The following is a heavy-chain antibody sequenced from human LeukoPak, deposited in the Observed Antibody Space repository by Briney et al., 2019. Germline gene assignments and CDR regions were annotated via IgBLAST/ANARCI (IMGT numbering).Heavy chain of an antibody. Sequence: GGSLRLSCAASGFTFSSYAMSGVRQAPGKGLEWDSGISGSGGSTYYADSVKGRFTISRDNSKNTLYLQMNSLRAEDTAMYYCAKGGVGSGKTFDSWGQGTLVTVSS. V-gene: IGHV3-23*01. CDR1: GFTFSSYA. J-gene: IGHJ4*02. CDR2: ISGSGGST. CDR3: AKGGVGSGKTFDS. D-gene: IGHD3-10*01.